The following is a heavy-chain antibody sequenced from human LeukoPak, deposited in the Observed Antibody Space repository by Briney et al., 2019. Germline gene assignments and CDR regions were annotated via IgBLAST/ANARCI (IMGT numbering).Heavy chain of an antibody. CDR3: ARDLCSGGSCYGRNRFDP. Sequence: GASVKVSCEASGYTFTGYYMHWVRQAPGQGLEWMGWINPNSGGTNYAQTLQGRVTMTRDTSICTAYMELSRLSSDATAGCYCARDLCSGGSCYGRNRFDPWGQGTLVTVSS. J-gene: IGHJ5*02. D-gene: IGHD2-15*01. CDR1: GYTFTGYY. V-gene: IGHV1-2*02. CDR2: INPNSGGT.